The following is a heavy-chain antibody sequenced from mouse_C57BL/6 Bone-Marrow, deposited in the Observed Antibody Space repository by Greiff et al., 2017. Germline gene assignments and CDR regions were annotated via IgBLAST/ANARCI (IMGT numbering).Heavy chain of an antibody. J-gene: IGHJ2*01. V-gene: IGHV10-1*01. CDR3: VRAYYSNLYYFDY. D-gene: IGHD2-5*01. Sequence: DVQLVESGGGLVQPKGSLKLSCAASGFSFNTYAMNWVRQAPGKGLEWVASIRSKSNNYATYYADSVKDRFTISRDDSESMLYLQMNNLKTDDTAMYYCVRAYYSNLYYFDYWGQGTTLTVSS. CDR2: IRSKSNNYAT. CDR1: GFSFNTYA.